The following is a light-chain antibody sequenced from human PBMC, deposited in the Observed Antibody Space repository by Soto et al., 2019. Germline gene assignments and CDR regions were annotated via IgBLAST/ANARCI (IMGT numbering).Light chain of an antibody. CDR2: GAS. V-gene: IGKV3-15*01. Sequence: IVMTQSPDTLSVSPGDRATLTCRASESVRNNLVWYQRRPGQAPRLLIYGASTRATGIPARFSGSGSGTEFTLTISSLQSEDFAVYYCQQYVNWPPWTFGQGTKVEIK. J-gene: IGKJ1*01. CDR3: QQYVNWPPWT. CDR1: ESVRNN.